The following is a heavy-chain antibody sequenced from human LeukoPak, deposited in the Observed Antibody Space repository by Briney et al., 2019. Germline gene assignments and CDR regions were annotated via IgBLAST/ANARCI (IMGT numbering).Heavy chain of an antibody. CDR2: INPNSGGT. V-gene: IGHV1-2*02. J-gene: IGHJ5*02. CDR1: GYTFTGYY. CDR3: ARGHLMVRGVIIRGYWFDP. D-gene: IGHD3-10*01. Sequence: GASVKVSCKASGYTFTGYYMHWVRQAPGQRLEWMGWINPNSGGTNYAQKFQGRVTMTRNTSISTAYMELSSLRSEDTAVYYCARGHLMVRGVIIRGYWFDPWGQGTLVTVSS.